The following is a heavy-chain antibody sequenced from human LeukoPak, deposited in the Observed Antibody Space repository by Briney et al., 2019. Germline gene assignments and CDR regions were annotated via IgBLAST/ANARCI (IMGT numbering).Heavy chain of an antibody. CDR2: IWYDGSNK. J-gene: IGHJ6*02. Sequence: PGRSLRLSWAASGFTFSSYGMHWVRQAPGKGLEWVAVIWYDGSNKYYADSVKGRFTISRDNSKNTLYLQMNSLRAEDTAVYYCARDFPPYGDYEYYYYGMDVWGQGTTVTVSS. CDR1: GFTFSSYG. CDR3: ARDFPPYGDYEYYYYGMDV. V-gene: IGHV3-33*01. D-gene: IGHD4-17*01.